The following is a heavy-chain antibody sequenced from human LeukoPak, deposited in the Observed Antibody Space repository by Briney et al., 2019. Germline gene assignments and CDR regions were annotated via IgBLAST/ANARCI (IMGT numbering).Heavy chain of an antibody. D-gene: IGHD2-15*01. CDR3: ARLEPIVVVVAATPQGWFDP. V-gene: IGHV4-61*02. CDR2: IYTSGST. CDR1: GGSISSGSYY. J-gene: IGHJ5*02. Sequence: PSETLSLTCTVSGGSISSGSYYWSWIRQPAGKGLEWIGRIYTSGSTNYNPSLKSRVTISVDTSKNQFSLKLSSVTAADTAVYYCARLEPIVVVVAATPQGWFDPWGQGTLVTVSS.